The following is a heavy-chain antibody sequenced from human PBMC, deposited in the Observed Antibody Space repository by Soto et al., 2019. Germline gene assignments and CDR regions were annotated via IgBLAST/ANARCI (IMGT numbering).Heavy chain of an antibody. CDR3: ARDLTSAWGS. D-gene: IGHD7-27*01. J-gene: IGHJ4*02. CDR1: GGTFSRHS. CDR2: IIPIFDAT. V-gene: IGHV1-69*01. Sequence: QVQMVQSGAEVKKPGSSARVSCKVSGGTFSRHSISWVRQAPGQGLEWMGGIIPIFDATQYAQKFQGRLTITADESTTTFHMDLTGLRTEDTAIYYCARDLTSAWGSWCQGTRVTVSS.